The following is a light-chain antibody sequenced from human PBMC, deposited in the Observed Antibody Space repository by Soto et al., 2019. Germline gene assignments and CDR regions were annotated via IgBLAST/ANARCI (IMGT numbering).Light chain of an antibody. CDR1: NIGSKS. Sequence: SYELTQPPSVSVAPGKTARITCGGNNIGSKSVHWYQQKPGQAPVLVIYYDSDRPSGIPERFSGSNSGNTATLTISRVEAGHEADDDCQVWDSSSDHPGVVFGGGTKLTVL. V-gene: IGLV3-21*04. J-gene: IGLJ2*01. CDR2: YDS. CDR3: QVWDSSSDHPGVV.